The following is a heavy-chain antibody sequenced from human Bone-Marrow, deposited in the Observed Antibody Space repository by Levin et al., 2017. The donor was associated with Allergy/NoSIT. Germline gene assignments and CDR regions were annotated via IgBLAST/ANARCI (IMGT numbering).Heavy chain of an antibody. V-gene: IGHV3-21*01. CDR1: GFTFTTYS. CDR3: ARRTRFYYGMDV. D-gene: IGHD3/OR15-3a*01. CDR2: ITTASSYI. J-gene: IGHJ6*02. Sequence: GGSLRLSCVASGFTFTTYSMNWVRQAPGKGLEWVSYITTASSYIYYADSVRGRFTISRDNAKNSLYLQMNSLRVEDTAIYYCARRTRFYYGMDVWGQGTTFTVS.